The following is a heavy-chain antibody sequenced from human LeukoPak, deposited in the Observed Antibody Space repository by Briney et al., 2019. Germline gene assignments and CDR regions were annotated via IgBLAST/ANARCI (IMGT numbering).Heavy chain of an antibody. CDR3: ARAKNGNFFVY. Sequence: GGSLRLSCAASGFTFSSYWMSWVRQAPGKGLEWVSIIYTDGTTFYADSVKGRFTISRDNSKNTVLLQMNSLRAEDTAMYYCARAKNGNFFVYWGQGTLVTVSS. J-gene: IGHJ4*02. V-gene: IGHV3-53*01. D-gene: IGHD1-26*01. CDR1: GFTFSSYW. CDR2: IYTDGTT.